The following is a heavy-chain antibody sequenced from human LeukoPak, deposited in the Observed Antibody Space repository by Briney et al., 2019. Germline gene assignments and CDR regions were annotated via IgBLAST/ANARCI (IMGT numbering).Heavy chain of an antibody. V-gene: IGHV1-69*13. J-gene: IGHJ4*02. D-gene: IGHD5-18*01. CDR1: GGTFTSSF. Sequence: SVKVSCKAPGGTFTSSFISWVRHAPGQGVEWMGGIIPMFGTANYAKNFKGRVTITADESTSTAYMELSSLRSEDTAVYYCAGGYSYAHYYFDYWGQGTLVTVSS. CDR3: AGGYSYAHYYFDY. CDR2: IIPMFGTA.